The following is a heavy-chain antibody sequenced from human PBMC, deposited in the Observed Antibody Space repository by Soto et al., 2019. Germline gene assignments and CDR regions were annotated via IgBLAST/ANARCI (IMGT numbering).Heavy chain of an antibody. CDR3: ARPFPYYYDSSGSLDAFDI. J-gene: IGHJ3*02. CDR1: GGSISSSIYY. D-gene: IGHD3-22*01. Sequence: SETLSLTCTVSGGSISSSIYYWGGIRHPPGKGLEWIGSIYYSGSTYYNPSLKSRVTISVDTSKNQFSLKLSSVTAADTAVYYCARPFPYYYDSSGSLDAFDIWGQGTMVTVSS. V-gene: IGHV4-39*01. CDR2: IYYSGST.